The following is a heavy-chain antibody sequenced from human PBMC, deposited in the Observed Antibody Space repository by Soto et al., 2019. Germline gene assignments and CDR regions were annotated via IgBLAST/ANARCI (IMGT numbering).Heavy chain of an antibody. CDR2: IYYSGST. D-gene: IGHD5-12*01. CDR3: AGDFVVARGRDAFDI. J-gene: IGHJ3*02. Sequence: SETLSLTCTVSGGSISSYYWSWIRQPPGKGLEWIGYIYYSGSTNYNPSLKSRVTISVDTSKNQFSLKLSSVTAADTAVYYCAGDFVVARGRDAFDIWGQGTMVTVSS. V-gene: IGHV4-59*01. CDR1: GGSISSYY.